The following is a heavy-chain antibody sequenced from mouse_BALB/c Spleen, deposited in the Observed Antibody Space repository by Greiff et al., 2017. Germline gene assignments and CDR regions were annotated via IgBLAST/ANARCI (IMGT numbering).Heavy chain of an antibody. V-gene: IGHV1-7*01. J-gene: IGHJ2*01. Sequence: QVQLKQSGAELAKPGASVKMSCKASGYTFTSYWMHWVKQRPGQGLEWIGYINPSTGYTEYNQKFKDKATLTADKSSSTAYMQLSSLTSEDSAVYYCALYDYDYWGQGTTLTVSS. CDR2: INPSTGYT. CDR3: ALYDYDY. D-gene: IGHD2-4*01. CDR1: GYTFTSYW.